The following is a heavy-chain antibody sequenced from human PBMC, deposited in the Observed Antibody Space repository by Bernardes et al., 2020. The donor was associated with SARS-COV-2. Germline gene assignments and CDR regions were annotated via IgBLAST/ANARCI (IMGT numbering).Heavy chain of an antibody. Sequence: GSLSLSCTASGFSFDDYGMSWFRQSPGKGLEWIGEINHSGSTNYNPSLKSRVTISVDTSKNQFSLKLSSVTAADTAVYYCARHQLLSHYYYYYGMDVWGQGTTVTVSS. CDR3: ARHQLLSHYYYYYGMDV. CDR1: GFSFDDYG. V-gene: IGHV4-34*01. CDR2: INHSGST. J-gene: IGHJ6*02. D-gene: IGHD2-2*01.